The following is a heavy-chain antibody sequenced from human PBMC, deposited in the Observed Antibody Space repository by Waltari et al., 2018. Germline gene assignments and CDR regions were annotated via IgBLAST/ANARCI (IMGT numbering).Heavy chain of an antibody. CDR2: IYSGGTT. Sequence: EVQLVESGGGLIQPGGSLRLSCAASGFTVDSNYMSWVRQAPGKGLEWVSVIYSGGTTYYADSVKGRFTISRDNSKNTLYLQMNSLRAEDTAVYYCARAPLVRGGDCYDYWGQGTLVTVSS. D-gene: IGHD2-21*02. J-gene: IGHJ4*02. CDR3: ARAPLVRGGDCYDY. V-gene: IGHV3-53*01. CDR1: GFTVDSNY.